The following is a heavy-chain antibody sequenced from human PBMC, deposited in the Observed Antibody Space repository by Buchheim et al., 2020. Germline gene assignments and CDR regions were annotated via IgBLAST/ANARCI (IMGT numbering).Heavy chain of an antibody. CDR2: FNPTVGST. CDR1: GYTFTSYH. V-gene: IGHV1-46*01. J-gene: IGHJ2*01. Sequence: QVQLVQSGAEVKKPGASVKVSCKASGYTFTSYHIHWVRQAPGQGLEWMGIFNPTVGSTSYAQKFQGRVTVTRDTSTSKRYMELSSLRSEETAVYYCARRTVGANGYFDLWGRGTL. CDR3: ARRTVGANGYFDL. D-gene: IGHD1-26*01.